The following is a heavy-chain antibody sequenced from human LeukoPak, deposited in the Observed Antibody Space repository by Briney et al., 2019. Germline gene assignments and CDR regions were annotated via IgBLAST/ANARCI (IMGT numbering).Heavy chain of an antibody. Sequence: GGSLRLSCAASGFTFSSYAVSWVRQAPGKGLEWVSGINYNGGSTFYGDSVKGRFTISRDNSRNTLYLQMNSLRAEDTAVYYCAKDYPFNPYYDSVFFDCWGQGTLVTVSS. CDR2: INYNGGST. D-gene: IGHD3-22*01. J-gene: IGHJ4*02. CDR1: GFTFSSYA. V-gene: IGHV3-23*01. CDR3: AKDYPFNPYYDSVFFDC.